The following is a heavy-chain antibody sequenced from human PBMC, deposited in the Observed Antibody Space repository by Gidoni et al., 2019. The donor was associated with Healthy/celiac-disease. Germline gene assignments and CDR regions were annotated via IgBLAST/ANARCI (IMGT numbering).Heavy chain of an antibody. CDR2: IRSKAYGGTT. D-gene: IGHD2-2*01. J-gene: IGHJ6*02. CDR1: GFTFGAYA. CDR3: SRFLGYCSSTTCPTNYYYGLDV. Sequence: VQLVGSGGGLVKPGRSLRLSCLAPGFTFGAYATRWFRLAPGKGLEWVGFIRSKAYGGTTEYAASVKGRFTISRDDSKSIAYLQMNNLKTEDTAMYYCSRFLGYCSSTTCPTNYYYGLDVWGQGTTVTVSS. V-gene: IGHV3-49*05.